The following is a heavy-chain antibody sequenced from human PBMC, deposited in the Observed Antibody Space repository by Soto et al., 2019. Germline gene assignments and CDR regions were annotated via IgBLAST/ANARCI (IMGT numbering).Heavy chain of an antibody. D-gene: IGHD1-26*01. CDR2: IIPLSPTA. Sequence: QVQLLQSGPEVKKPGSSVRVSCKASGGSFPDFAVSWVRQAPGKGLEWMGGIIPLSPTANYAQRFQARVTSSADVSTNTAYMDVTRLTYDDTAVYYCASAPGGSHHALYFMDIWGQGTTVTVSS. J-gene: IGHJ6*02. CDR3: ASAPGGSHHALYFMDI. CDR1: GGSFPDFA. V-gene: IGHV1-69*01.